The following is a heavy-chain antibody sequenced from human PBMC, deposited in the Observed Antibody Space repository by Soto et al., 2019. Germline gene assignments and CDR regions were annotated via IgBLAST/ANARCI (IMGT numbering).Heavy chain of an antibody. CDR1: GFTFSSYS. D-gene: IGHD3-3*01. CDR3: ARDGDGFWSGPDAFDI. V-gene: IGHV3-48*02. Sequence: PGGSLRLSCAASGFTFSSYSMNWVRQAPGKGLEWVSYISSSSSTIYYADSVKGRFTISRDNAKNSLYLQMNSLRDEDTAVYYCARDGDGFWSGPDAFDIRGQGTMVTVSS. J-gene: IGHJ3*02. CDR2: ISSSSSTI.